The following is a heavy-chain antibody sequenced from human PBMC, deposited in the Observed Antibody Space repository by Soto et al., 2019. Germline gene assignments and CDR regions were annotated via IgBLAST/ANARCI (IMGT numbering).Heavy chain of an antibody. CDR1: GFTFSSYG. CDR3: AKKTGPADANYYFGMDV. D-gene: IGHD2-2*01. J-gene: IGHJ6*02. Sequence: PGGSLRLSCAASGFTFSSYGMHWVRQAPGKGLEWVAVILYDGTKQYYGDSVKGRFTISRDNSKNILYLQMDSLRPEDTAVYYCAKKTGPADANYYFGMDVWGQGTTVTVSS. CDR2: ILYDGTKQ. V-gene: IGHV3-30*18.